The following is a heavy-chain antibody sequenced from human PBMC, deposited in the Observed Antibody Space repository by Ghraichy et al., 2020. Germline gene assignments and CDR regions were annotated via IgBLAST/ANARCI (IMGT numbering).Heavy chain of an antibody. CDR1: GGSFSGYY. CDR3: ASVTYCGGDCYSTSYNWFDP. D-gene: IGHD2-21*02. J-gene: IGHJ5*02. CDR2: INHSGNT. V-gene: IGHV4-34*01. Sequence: SETLSLTCAVYGGSFSGYYWSWIRQPPGKGLEWIGEINHSGNTNYNPSLKSRVTISVDTSKNQFSLKLSSVTAADTAVYYCASVTYCGGDCYSTSYNWFDPWGQGTLVTVSS.